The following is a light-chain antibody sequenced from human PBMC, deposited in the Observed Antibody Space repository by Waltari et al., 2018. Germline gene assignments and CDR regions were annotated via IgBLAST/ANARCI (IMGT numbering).Light chain of an antibody. CDR2: GAT. CDR1: QSVLYSSNNKNY. Sequence: DIVMTQSSDSLPVSLGERATINFKSSQSVLYSSNNKNYLTWYQQKPGHPPKLLIDGATSRESGVPDRFSGSGSGTDFTLTISSLQAEDVAVYYCQQYYSTPYTFGQGTKLEIK. V-gene: IGKV4-1*01. CDR3: QQYYSTPYT. J-gene: IGKJ2*01.